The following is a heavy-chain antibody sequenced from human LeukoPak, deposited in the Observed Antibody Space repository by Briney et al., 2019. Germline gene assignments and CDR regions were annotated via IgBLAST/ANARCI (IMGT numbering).Heavy chain of an antibody. CDR1: GGSISSSSYY. D-gene: IGHD3-10*01. CDR3: ARTYGSGSYDFDP. V-gene: IGHV4-39*07. J-gene: IGHJ5*02. CDR2: IYHSGST. Sequence: SETLSLTCTVSGGSISSSSYYWSWVRQPPGKGLEWIGEIYHSGSTNYNPSLKSRVTISVDTSKNQFSLKLSSVTAADTAVYYCARTYGSGSYDFDPWGQGTPVTASS.